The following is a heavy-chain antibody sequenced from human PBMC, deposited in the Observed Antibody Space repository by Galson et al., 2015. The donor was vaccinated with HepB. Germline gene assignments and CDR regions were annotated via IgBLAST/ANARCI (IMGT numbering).Heavy chain of an antibody. Sequence: SLRLSCAASRFTFSNYTMHWVRQAPGKGLEWVALISYDGGNKYYADSVKGRFTISRDNSKNTLYLQMNSLRADDTAVYYCASAGTIAVSGDGVYSGEGTLVTVPS. J-gene: IGHJ1*01. D-gene: IGHD6-19*01. CDR2: ISYDGGNK. CDR1: RFTFSNYT. V-gene: IGHV3-30-3*01. CDR3: ASAGTIAVSGDGVY.